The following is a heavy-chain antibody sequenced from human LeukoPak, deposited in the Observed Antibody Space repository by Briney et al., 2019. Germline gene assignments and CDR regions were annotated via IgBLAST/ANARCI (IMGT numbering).Heavy chain of an antibody. Sequence: GGSLRLSCAAPGFTFSNSWMSWVRQAPGKGLEWVGRIKSKTDGGTTEYAASRKGRFTISTDDSKNTMYLQMNSMKTEDTAVYYCTTVLRVRAASGCSKIDYWGQGTLVTVSS. CDR1: GFTFSNSW. CDR3: TTVLRVRAASGCSKIDY. J-gene: IGHJ4*02. CDR2: IKSKTDGGTT. V-gene: IGHV3-15*01. D-gene: IGHD6-19*01.